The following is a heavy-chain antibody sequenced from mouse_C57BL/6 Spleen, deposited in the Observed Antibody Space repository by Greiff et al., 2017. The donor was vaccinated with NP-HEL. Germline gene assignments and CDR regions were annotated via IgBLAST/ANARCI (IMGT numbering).Heavy chain of an antibody. D-gene: IGHD2-1*01. CDR2: IDPSDSET. V-gene: IGHV1-52*01. Sequence: VQLQQPGAVLVRPGSSVKLSCKASGYTFTSYWMHWVKQRPIQGLEWIGNIDPSDSETHYNQKFKDKATLTVDKSSSTAYMQLSSLTSEDSAVYYCAREYYGNYGYWGQGTTLTVSS. J-gene: IGHJ2*01. CDR3: AREYYGNYGY. CDR1: GYTFTSYW.